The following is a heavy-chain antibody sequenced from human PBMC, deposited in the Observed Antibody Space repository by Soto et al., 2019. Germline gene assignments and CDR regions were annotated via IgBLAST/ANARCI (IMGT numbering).Heavy chain of an antibody. CDR2: ITTSGSTI. J-gene: IGHJ4*02. Sequence: ESGGGLVPPGGSLRLSCSASGFTFSDYYMTWIRQAPGKGLEWVSYITTSGSTIYYADSVKGRFTISRDNAKNSLFLKMNSRGAEEAAVYYCGGGGGNFDYWGQGTLVTVSS. D-gene: IGHD3-16*01. CDR1: GFTFSDYY. V-gene: IGHV3-11*01. CDR3: GGGGGNFDY.